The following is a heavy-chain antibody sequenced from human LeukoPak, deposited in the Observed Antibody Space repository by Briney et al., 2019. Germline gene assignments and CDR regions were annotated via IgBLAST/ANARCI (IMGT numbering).Heavy chain of an antibody. D-gene: IGHD2-8*01. J-gene: IGHJ4*02. V-gene: IGHV1-2*02. Sequence: VASVKVSRKASGYTFTGYYMHWVRQAPGQGLEWMGWINPNSGGTYYAQKFQGRVTMTRDTSISSAYMELSSLRSDDTAVYYCARVWPCTNGVCPDVFEYWGQGTLVTVSS. CDR3: ARVWPCTNGVCPDVFEY. CDR1: GYTFTGYY. CDR2: INPNSGGT.